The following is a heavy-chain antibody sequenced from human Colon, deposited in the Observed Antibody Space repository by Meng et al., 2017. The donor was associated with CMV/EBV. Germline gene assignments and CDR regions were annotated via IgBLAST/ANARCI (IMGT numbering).Heavy chain of an antibody. CDR3: ASHSSYVWGSHH. J-gene: IGHJ1*01. CDR2: MDPTTGRT. Sequence: QVQLVQSGAEVRMPGASVKVSCKASRYSYTGYYIHWVRQAPGQVLGWMGWMDPTTGRTDYAHKFQGTVTMTRDTSISTAYLELSRLTSDDTAVYYCASHSSYVWGSHHWGQGTLVTASS. D-gene: IGHD3-16*01. V-gene: IGHV1-2*07. CDR1: RYSYTGYY.